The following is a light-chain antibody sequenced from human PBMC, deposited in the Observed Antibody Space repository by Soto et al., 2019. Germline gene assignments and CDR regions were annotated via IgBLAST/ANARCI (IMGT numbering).Light chain of an antibody. Sequence: DIQMTQSPSALSASVGDRVTITFRASQSIKTWFAWYQRKPGRAPNLLIYDASSLESGVPSRFSGSGSGTEFTLTISSLQPDDFATYYCQQYNSYRTFGQGTKVDI. CDR2: DAS. CDR3: QQYNSYRT. J-gene: IGKJ1*01. V-gene: IGKV1-5*01. CDR1: QSIKTW.